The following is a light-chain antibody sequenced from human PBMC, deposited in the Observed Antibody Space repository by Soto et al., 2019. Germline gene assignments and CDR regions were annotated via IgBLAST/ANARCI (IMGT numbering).Light chain of an antibody. J-gene: IGLJ2*01. CDR3: QSYDSSLRNVI. Sequence: QSVLTQPPSVSGAPGQGVTISCTGGSSNFGANYDVHWYQQLPGTAPKVLIYGNSNRPSGVPDRFSGSKSGTSASLAITGLQVEDEADYYCQSYDSSLRNVIFGGGTKLTVL. CDR1: SSNFGANYD. CDR2: GNS. V-gene: IGLV1-40*01.